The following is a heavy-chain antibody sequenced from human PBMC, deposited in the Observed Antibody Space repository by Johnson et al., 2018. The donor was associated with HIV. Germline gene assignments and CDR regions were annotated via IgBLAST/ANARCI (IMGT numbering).Heavy chain of an antibody. V-gene: IGHV3-74*02. D-gene: IGHD3-22*01. CDR1: EFTFSNYW. CDR3: VRGGYYYDQAGAFDI. Sequence: VQLVESGGGLVQPGGSLRLSCAASEFTFSNYWMHWVRQGLGKGLVWVSRINSDGSSTSYADSVKGRFTISRDKAKNTLYLQMNRLGAEATAVYYCVRGGYYYDQAGAFDIWGQGTMVTVSS. CDR2: INSDGSST. J-gene: IGHJ3*02.